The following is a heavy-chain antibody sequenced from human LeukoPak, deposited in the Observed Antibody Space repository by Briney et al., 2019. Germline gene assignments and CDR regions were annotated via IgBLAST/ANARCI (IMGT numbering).Heavy chain of an antibody. CDR3: ARDGGWNGDYDLY. Sequence: ASVKVSCKASGYTFTSYAMHWVRQAPGQRLEWMGWINAGNGNTKYSQKFQGRVTITRDTSASTAYMELRSLRSDDTAVYYCARDGGWNGDYDLYWGQGTLVTVSS. V-gene: IGHV1-3*01. CDR2: INAGNGNT. D-gene: IGHD4-17*01. J-gene: IGHJ4*02. CDR1: GYTFTSYA.